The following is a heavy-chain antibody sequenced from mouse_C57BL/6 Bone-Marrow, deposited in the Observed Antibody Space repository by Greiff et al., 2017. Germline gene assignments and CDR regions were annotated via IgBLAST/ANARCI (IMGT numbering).Heavy chain of an antibody. CDR2: IYPRSGYT. J-gene: IGHJ2*01. Sequence: QVQLQQSGAELARPGASVKLSCKASGYTFPSYCISWVKQRTGQGLEWIGEIYPRSGYTYYNEKFKGKATLTADKSSRTAYMELRSLTSGGSAVYCCARWRDSSGSDFDYWGQGTTLTVSS. D-gene: IGHD3-2*02. V-gene: IGHV1-81*01. CDR1: GYTFPSYC. CDR3: ARWRDSSGSDFDY.